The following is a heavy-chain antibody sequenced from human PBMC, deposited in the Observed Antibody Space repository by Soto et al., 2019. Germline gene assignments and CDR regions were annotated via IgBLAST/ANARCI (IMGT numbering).Heavy chain of an antibody. D-gene: IGHD3-3*01. CDR2: MNPNSGNT. V-gene: IGHV1-8*02. CDR1: GYTFTSYD. Sequence: ASVKVSCKASGYTFTSYDINWVRQATGQGLEWMGWMNPNSGNTGYAQKFQGRVTMTRNTSISTAYMELSSLRSEDTAVYYCARGGKGIRFLEWYYMVVWGKGTTVTVSS. CDR3: ARGGKGIRFLEWYYMVV. J-gene: IGHJ6*03.